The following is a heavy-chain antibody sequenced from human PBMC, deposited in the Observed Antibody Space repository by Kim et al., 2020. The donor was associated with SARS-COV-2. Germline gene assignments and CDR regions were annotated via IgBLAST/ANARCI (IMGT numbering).Heavy chain of an antibody. D-gene: IGHD2-21*02. V-gene: IGHV3-23*01. Sequence: TTYYADSVKRRFTISRDNSKSTLYLQMNNLRADDTAVYYCAKMMTSYFDYWGQGTLVTVSS. CDR3: AKMMTSYFDY. CDR2: TT. J-gene: IGHJ4*02.